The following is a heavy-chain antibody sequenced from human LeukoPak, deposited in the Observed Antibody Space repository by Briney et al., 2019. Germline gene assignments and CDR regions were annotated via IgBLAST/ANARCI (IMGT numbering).Heavy chain of an antibody. J-gene: IGHJ4*02. CDR1: GFTFSSYD. Sequence: PGGSLRLPCAASGFTFSSYDMHWVRQAPGKGLEWVTAISYDGSSKYYADSVKGRFTISRDNSKNTLYLQMNSLRAEDTAVYYCARAGTYSSSWPPLYYFDYWGQGTLVTVSS. V-gene: IGHV3-30-3*01. CDR3: ARAGTYSSSWPPLYYFDY. D-gene: IGHD6-13*01. CDR2: ISYDGSSK.